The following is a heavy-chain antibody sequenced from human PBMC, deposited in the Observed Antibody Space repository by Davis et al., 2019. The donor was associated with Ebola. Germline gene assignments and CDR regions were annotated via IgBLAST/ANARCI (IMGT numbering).Heavy chain of an antibody. CDR1: GFTFSSYS. V-gene: IGHV3-21*01. CDR2: ISSGSSYI. CDR3: ARDWWEQLLDY. J-gene: IGHJ4*02. D-gene: IGHD5-24*01. Sequence: GGSLRLSCAASGFTFSSYSMNWVRQAPGKGLEWVSSISSGSSYIHYADSVKGRFTISRDNAKNSLYLQMNSLRAEDTAVYYCARDWWEQLLDYWGQGTLVTVSS.